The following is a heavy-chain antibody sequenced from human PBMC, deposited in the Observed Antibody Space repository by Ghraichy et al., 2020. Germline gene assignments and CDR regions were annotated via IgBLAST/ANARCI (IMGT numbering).Heavy chain of an antibody. CDR3: ARDGPLAHYYDSSGSGSDY. D-gene: IGHD3-22*01. CDR2: INPSGGST. CDR1: GYTFTSYY. V-gene: IGHV1-46*01. Sequence: ASVKVSCKASGYTFTSYYMHWVRQAPGQGLEWMGIINPSGGSTSYAQKFQGRVTMTRDTSTSTVYMELSSLRSEDTAVYYCARDGPLAHYYDSSGSGSDYWGQGTLVTVSS. J-gene: IGHJ4*02.